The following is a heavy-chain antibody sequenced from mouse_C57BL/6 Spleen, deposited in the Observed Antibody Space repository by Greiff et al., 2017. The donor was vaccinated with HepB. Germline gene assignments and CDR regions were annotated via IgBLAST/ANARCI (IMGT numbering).Heavy chain of an antibody. Sequence: QVQLQQSGAELVRPGTSVKVSCKASGYAFTNYLIEWVKQRPGQGLEWIGVINPGSGGTNYNEKFKGKATLTADKSSSTAYMQLSSLTSEDSAVYFCARYYSNYGYFDVWGTGTTVTVSS. V-gene: IGHV1-54*01. CDR2: INPGSGGT. CDR3: ARYYSNYGYFDV. D-gene: IGHD2-5*01. J-gene: IGHJ1*03. CDR1: GYAFTNYL.